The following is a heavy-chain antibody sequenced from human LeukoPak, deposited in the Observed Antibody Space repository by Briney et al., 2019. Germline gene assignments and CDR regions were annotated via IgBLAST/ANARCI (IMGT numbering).Heavy chain of an antibody. D-gene: IGHD6-19*01. V-gene: IGHV3-74*01. J-gene: IGHJ4*02. CDR2: INGDGKDT. CDR1: GFTLSTYW. CDR3: ARGSSSGWPDYFDH. Sequence: GGSLRLSCAASGFTLSTYWMHWARQVPGEGLLWVSRINGDGKDTPYADSVKGRFTISRDNAQNMLYLQMNSLRVEDTGVYYCARGSSSGWPDYFDHWGQGALVTVSS.